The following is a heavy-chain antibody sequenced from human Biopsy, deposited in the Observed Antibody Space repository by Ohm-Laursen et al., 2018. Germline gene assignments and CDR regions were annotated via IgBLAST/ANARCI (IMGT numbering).Heavy chain of an antibody. J-gene: IGHJ1*01. CDR2: NIPILGTG. D-gene: IGHD3-9*01. V-gene: IGHV1-69*06. CDR1: EGTFSNYG. Sequence: SVKVSCKAPEGTFSNYGVNWVRQAPGQGLEWLGGNIPILGTGNYAHQFQDRVTVVADTSASTATMELRSLRSGDTAVYYCATKLTGYFHHWGQGTLVIVSS. CDR3: ATKLTGYFHH.